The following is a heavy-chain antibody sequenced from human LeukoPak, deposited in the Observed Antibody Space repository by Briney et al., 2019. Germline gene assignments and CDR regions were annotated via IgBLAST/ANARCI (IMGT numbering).Heavy chain of an antibody. CDR1: GGSFSGYY. CDR3: ARVRFARGGYSGYVRFYYFDY. Sequence: SETLSLTCAVYGGSFSGYYWSWIRQPPGKGLEWIGEINHSGSTNYNPSLKSRVTISVDTSKNQFSLKLSSVTAADTAVYYCARVRFARGGYSGYVRFYYFDYWGQGTLVTVSS. J-gene: IGHJ4*02. CDR2: INHSGST. V-gene: IGHV4-34*01. D-gene: IGHD5-12*01.